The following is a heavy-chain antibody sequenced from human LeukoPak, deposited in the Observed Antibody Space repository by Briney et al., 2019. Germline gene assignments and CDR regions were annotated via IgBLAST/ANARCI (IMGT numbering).Heavy chain of an antibody. CDR3: ARRSRIAARPFDY. CDR2: INPNSGGT. J-gene: IGHJ4*02. V-gene: IGHV1-2*02. Sequence: ASVKVSCKASGGTFSSYAISWVRQAPGQGLEWMGWINPNSGGTNYAQKFQGRVTMTRDTSISTAYMELSRLRSGDTAVYYCARRSRIAARPFDYWGQGTLVTVSS. D-gene: IGHD6-6*01. CDR1: GGTFSSYA.